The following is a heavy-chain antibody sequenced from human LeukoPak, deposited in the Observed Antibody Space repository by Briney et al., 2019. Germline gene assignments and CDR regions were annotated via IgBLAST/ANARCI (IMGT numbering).Heavy chain of an antibody. V-gene: IGHV3-23*05. CDR3: ANHYG. CDR2: IHNDYRT. Sequence: GGSLRLSCAASGFTFSSYAMSWVRQAPGKGLEWVAGIHNDYRTFYADSVKGRFTILRDDSANTVYLQMNSLRAEDTAIFYCANHYGGGQGALVTVSS. D-gene: IGHD3-16*01. CDR1: GFTFSSYA. J-gene: IGHJ4*02.